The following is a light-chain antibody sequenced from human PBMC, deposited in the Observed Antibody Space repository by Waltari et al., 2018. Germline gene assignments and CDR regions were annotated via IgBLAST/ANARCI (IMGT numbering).Light chain of an antibody. J-gene: IGKJ5*01. CDR3: QQYNHWSLIS. V-gene: IGKV3D-15*01. CDR1: QDIGKN. CDR2: GTS. Sequence: IVMTQSPATVSVSPGERATLSCRASQDIGKNVGWYQQKPGQAPRLLIYGTSTRATGTPAQFSGSGSGTDFTLTISSLQSEDFAVYYCQQYNHWSLISFGQGTRLEMK.